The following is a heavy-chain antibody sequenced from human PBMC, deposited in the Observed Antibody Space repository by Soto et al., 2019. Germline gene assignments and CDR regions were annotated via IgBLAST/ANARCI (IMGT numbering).Heavy chain of an antibody. V-gene: IGHV3-33*01. D-gene: IGHD3-10*01. CDR2: IWYDGSNK. CDR1: GFTFSSYG. J-gene: IGHJ4*02. Sequence: QVQLVESGGGVVQPGRSLRLSCAASGFTFSSYGMHWVRQAPGKGLEWVAVIWYDGSNKYYADSVKGRFTISRDNSKNTLYLQMNGLRAEDTAVYYCARDGYGSGSYYIDYWGQGTLVTFSS. CDR3: ARDGYGSGSYYIDY.